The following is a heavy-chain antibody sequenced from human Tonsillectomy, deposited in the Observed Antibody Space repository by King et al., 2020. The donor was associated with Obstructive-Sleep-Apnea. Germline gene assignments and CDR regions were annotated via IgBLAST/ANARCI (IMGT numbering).Heavy chain of an antibody. CDR2: ISYNGLIK. Sequence: VQLVESGGGVVQPGRSLRLSCAASGFTFSRFGMHWVLQGPGKRLEWVAVISYNGLIKDYAASVKGRFTVSRDNSKDTLYLQMSSLRGEDSAVYYCVKEMEELVRYNWFDPWGQGTLVTVSS. D-gene: IGHD2-8*02. CDR1: GFTFSRFG. V-gene: IGHV3-30*18. J-gene: IGHJ5*02. CDR3: VKEMEELVRYNWFDP.